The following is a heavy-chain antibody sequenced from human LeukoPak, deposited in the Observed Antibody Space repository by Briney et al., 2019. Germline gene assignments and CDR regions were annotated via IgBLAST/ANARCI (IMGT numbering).Heavy chain of an antibody. D-gene: IGHD1/OR15-1a*01. CDR2: ITGSGSNT. CDR3: ARRTALEQYFDY. V-gene: IGHV3-23*01. Sequence: GGSLRLSCAASGFTFSSLAMSWVRQAPGKGLEGVSAITGSGSNTYYADSVKGRFTISRDNSKDTLYLQMNSMRADDTAVYYCARRTALEQYFDYWGQGTLVTVSS. CDR1: GFTFSSLA. J-gene: IGHJ4*02.